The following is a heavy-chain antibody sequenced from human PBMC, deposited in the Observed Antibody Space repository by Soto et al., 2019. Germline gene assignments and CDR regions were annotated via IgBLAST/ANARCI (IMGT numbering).Heavy chain of an antibody. V-gene: IGHV6-1*01. Sequence: QTLPLTCVISGDSVSSNSAAWNWIRQSPSRGLEWLGRTYYRSKWYNDYAVSVKSRITINPDTSKNQFSLQLNSVTPEDTAVYYCARDSSSSWYHYYYYMDVWGKGTTVTVSS. CDR2: TYYRSKWYN. J-gene: IGHJ6*03. CDR1: GDSVSSNSAA. CDR3: ARDSSSSWYHYYYYMDV. D-gene: IGHD6-13*01.